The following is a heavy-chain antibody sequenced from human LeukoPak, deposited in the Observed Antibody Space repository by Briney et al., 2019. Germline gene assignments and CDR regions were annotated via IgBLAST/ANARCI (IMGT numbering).Heavy chain of an antibody. J-gene: IGHJ6*02. CDR3: ARAKAARPYYYGMDV. Sequence: ASVKVSCKASGGTFSSYAISWVRQAPGQGLEWMGGIIPIFGTANYAQKFQGRVTITAGESTSTAYMELSSLRSEDTAVYYCARAKAARPYYYGMDVWGQGTTVTVSS. V-gene: IGHV1-69*13. CDR2: IIPIFGTA. CDR1: GGTFSSYA. D-gene: IGHD6-6*01.